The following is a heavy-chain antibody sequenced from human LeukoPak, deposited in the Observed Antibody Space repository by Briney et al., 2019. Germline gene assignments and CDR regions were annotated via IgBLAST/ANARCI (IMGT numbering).Heavy chain of an antibody. CDR3: AREKVDLQEYFQH. CDR2: IYTSGST. J-gene: IGHJ1*01. CDR1: GGSISSGSYY. D-gene: IGHD5-24*01. Sequence: PSETLSLTCIVSGGSISSGSYYWSWIRQPAGKGLEWIGRIYTSGSTNCNPSLKSRVTISVDTSKNQFSLKLSSVTAADTAVYYCAREKVDLQEYFQHWGQGTLVTVSS. V-gene: IGHV4-61*02.